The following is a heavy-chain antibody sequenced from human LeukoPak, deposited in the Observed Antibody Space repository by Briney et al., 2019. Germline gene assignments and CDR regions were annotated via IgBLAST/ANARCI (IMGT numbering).Heavy chain of an antibody. D-gene: IGHD5-12*01. CDR1: GFTSSSYG. J-gene: IGHJ4*02. V-gene: IGHV3-33*01. Sequence: GGSLRLSCAASGFTSSSYGMHWVRQAPGKGLEWVAVIWYDGSNKYYADSVKGRFTISRDNSKNTLYLQMNSLRAEDTAVYYCARQGDIATGFDYWGQGTLVTVSS. CDR3: ARQGDIATGFDY. CDR2: IWYDGSNK.